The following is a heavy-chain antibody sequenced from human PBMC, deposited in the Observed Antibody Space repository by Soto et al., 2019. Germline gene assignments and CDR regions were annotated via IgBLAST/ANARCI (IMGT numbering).Heavy chain of an antibody. D-gene: IGHD3-16*02. V-gene: IGHV1-8*01. Sequence: ASVKVSCKASGYTFTSHDINWVRQAPGQGLECMGWMNPNNGNTGYAQKLQGRVTMTWNTSISTAYMELSRLRSEDMAVYYCARVSYSDFVWGSYRFDYWGRGSLVAVSS. J-gene: IGHJ4*02. CDR1: GYTFTSHD. CDR3: ARVSYSDFVWGSYRFDY. CDR2: MNPNNGNT.